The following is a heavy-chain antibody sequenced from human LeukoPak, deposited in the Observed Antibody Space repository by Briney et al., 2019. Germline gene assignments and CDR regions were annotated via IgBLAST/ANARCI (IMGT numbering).Heavy chain of an antibody. Sequence: PGGSLRLSCAASGFTFDDYAMHWVRQAPGKGLEWVSLISGDGGSTYYADSVEGRFTISRDNSKNSLYPQMNSLRTEDTALYYCAKDLIAAAVLAYWGQGTLVTVSS. CDR2: ISGDGGST. CDR1: GFTFDDYA. CDR3: AKDLIAAAVLAY. D-gene: IGHD6-13*01. J-gene: IGHJ4*02. V-gene: IGHV3-43*02.